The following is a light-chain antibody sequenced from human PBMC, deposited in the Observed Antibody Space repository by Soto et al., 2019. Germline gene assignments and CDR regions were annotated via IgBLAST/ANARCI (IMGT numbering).Light chain of an antibody. CDR2: GVN. J-gene: IGLJ1*01. V-gene: IGLV2-14*03. CDR1: SSDVGSYNS. Sequence: HSVLHQPSSVSGAAGEGVAITSTGTSSDVGSYNSVSWYQQYPGKAPKRMIHGVNNRPSGISDRFSGSKSGNTASLTISGLQAEDEADYYCSSFTSSTSYVFGTGTKVTVL. CDR3: SSFTSSTSYV.